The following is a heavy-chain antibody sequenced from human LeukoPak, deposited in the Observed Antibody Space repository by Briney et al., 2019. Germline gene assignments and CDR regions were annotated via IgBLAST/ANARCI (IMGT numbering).Heavy chain of an antibody. CDR2: ISYDGSNE. V-gene: IGHV3-30*04. Sequence: PGGSLRLSCAASGFTFSSYVMHWVRQAPGKGLEWVAIISYDGSNEYYADSVKGRFTISRDNSKNTLYLQMNSLRAADTAVYYCASPQSKYGSGSPDFDYWGQGTLVTVSS. CDR1: GFTFSSYV. J-gene: IGHJ4*02. CDR3: ASPQSKYGSGSPDFDY. D-gene: IGHD3-10*01.